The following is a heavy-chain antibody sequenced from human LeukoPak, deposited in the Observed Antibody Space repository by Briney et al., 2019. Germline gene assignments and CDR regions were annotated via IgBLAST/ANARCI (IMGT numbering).Heavy chain of an antibody. D-gene: IGHD2-15*01. V-gene: IGHV3-43*02. Sequence: VGSLRLSCAASGFTFVDYAMHWVRQPPGKGLEWVSLISGSGTTTYYTDSVKGRFTISRDNSRNSLYLQMNSLRTEDTAFYYCARDLKDCSGGSCYSGTPGGYWGQGTVVIVSS. CDR3: ARDLKDCSGGSCYSGTPGGY. J-gene: IGHJ4*02. CDR1: GFTFVDYA. CDR2: ISGSGTTT.